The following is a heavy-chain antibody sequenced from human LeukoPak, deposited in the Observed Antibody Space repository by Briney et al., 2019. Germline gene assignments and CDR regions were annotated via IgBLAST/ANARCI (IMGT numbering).Heavy chain of an antibody. Sequence: ASVKVSCKASGYTFTGYYMHWVRQAPGQGLEWMGWINPNSGGTNYAQKFQGRVTMTRDTSISTAYMELSRLRSDDTAVYYCAREGSFGVVTPPDYWGQGTLVTVSS. J-gene: IGHJ4*02. D-gene: IGHD3-3*01. CDR3: AREGSFGVVTPPDY. CDR2: INPNSGGT. V-gene: IGHV1-2*02. CDR1: GYTFTGYY.